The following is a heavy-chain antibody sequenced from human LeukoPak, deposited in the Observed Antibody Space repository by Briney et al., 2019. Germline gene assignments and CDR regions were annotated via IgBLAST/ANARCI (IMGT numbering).Heavy chain of an antibody. V-gene: IGHV3-7*01. CDR3: ARRLEHYYGMDV. J-gene: IGHJ6*02. Sequence: GGSLRLSCAASGLTFSAYWMNWVRQAPGKGLEWVANIKQDGSEKNYVDSVKGRFTISRDNAENSLYLQINSLRAEDTAVYHCARRLEHYYGMDVWGQGTTVTVSS. CDR2: IKQDGSEK. D-gene: IGHD1-1*01. CDR1: GLTFSAYW.